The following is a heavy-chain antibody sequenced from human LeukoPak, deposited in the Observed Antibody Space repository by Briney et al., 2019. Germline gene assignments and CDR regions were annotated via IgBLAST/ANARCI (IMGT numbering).Heavy chain of an antibody. D-gene: IGHD3-22*01. CDR3: AREHYYDSPPDYFDY. V-gene: IGHV4-34*01. Sequence: PSETLSLTCAVYGGSFSGYYWSWIRQPPGKGLEWIGEINHSGSTNYNPSLKSRVTISVDTSKNQFSLKLSSVTAADTAVYYCAREHYYDSPPDYFDYWGQGTLVTVSS. CDR2: INHSGST. CDR1: GGSFSGYY. J-gene: IGHJ4*02.